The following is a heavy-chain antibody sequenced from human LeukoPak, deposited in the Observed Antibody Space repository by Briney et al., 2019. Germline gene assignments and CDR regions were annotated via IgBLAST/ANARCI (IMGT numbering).Heavy chain of an antibody. J-gene: IGHJ4*02. CDR2: IYYSGST. CDR3: AGRYEYSTSGHFDY. CDR1: GGSISSGDYY. V-gene: IGHV4-30-4*02. Sequence: SETLSLTCTVSGGSISSGDYYWSWIRQPPGKGLEWIGYIYYSGSTYYNPSLKSRVTISLDTSKNQFSLKLRSVTAADTAVYYCAGRYEYSTSGHFDYWGQGTLVTVSS. D-gene: IGHD6-6*01.